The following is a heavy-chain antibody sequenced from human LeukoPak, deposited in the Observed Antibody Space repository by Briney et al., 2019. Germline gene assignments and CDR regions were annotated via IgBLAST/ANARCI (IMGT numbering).Heavy chain of an antibody. J-gene: IGHJ4*02. Sequence: GASVKVFCKASGYTFSSYAIAWVRQAPGQGPEWMGSISVYNGNTEYAQNLQGRVTMTTDTYTDTVYMEMWNLRPDDTAMYYCARYRVSHTTVSTLLYWGQGTLVTVSS. CDR1: GYTFSSYA. D-gene: IGHD5/OR15-5a*01. CDR3: ARYRVSHTTVSTLLY. V-gene: IGHV1-18*01. CDR2: ISVYNGNT.